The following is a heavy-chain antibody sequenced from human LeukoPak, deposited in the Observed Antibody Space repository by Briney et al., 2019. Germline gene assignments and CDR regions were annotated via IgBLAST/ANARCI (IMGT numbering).Heavy chain of an antibody. CDR2: IKQDGSEK. Sequence: GGSLRLSCAASGFTFSSYWMSWVRQAPGKGLEWVANIKQDGSEKYYVDSVKGRFTISRDNAKNSLYLQMNSLRAEVTAVYYCASRLRYFDWPEDYWGQGTLVTVSS. J-gene: IGHJ4*02. CDR1: GFTFSSYW. V-gene: IGHV3-7*03. CDR3: ASRLRYFDWPEDY. D-gene: IGHD3-9*01.